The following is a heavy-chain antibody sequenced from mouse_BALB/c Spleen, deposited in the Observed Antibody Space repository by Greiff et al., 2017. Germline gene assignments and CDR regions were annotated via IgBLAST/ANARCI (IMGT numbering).Heavy chain of an antibody. V-gene: IGHV5-17*02. CDR2: ISSGSSTI. J-gene: IGHJ4*01. D-gene: IGHD2-4*01. CDR1: GFTFSSFG. CDR3: ARSRDYDYDGAMDY. Sequence: EVQGVESGGGLVQPGGSRKLSCAASGFTFSSFGMHWVRQAPEKGLEWVAYISSGSSTIYYADTVKGRFTISRDNPKNTLFLQMTSLRSEDTAMYYCARSRDYDYDGAMDYWGQGTSVTVSS.